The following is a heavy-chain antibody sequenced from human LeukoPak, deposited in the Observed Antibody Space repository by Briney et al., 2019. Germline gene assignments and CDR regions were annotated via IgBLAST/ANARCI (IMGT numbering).Heavy chain of an antibody. CDR3: ACRHASLNFDY. CDR1: GYSFISNW. V-gene: IGHV5-51*01. J-gene: IGHJ4*02. CDR2: IYPGDSDT. Sequence: GESLNISGMGSGYSFISNWVGWVRQMPGKGLEWLRFIYPGDSDTRSSPSFQGQVTMSADKSILAAYLQWSSLKPADTAMYYCACRHASLNFDYWGQGTLVSVSS.